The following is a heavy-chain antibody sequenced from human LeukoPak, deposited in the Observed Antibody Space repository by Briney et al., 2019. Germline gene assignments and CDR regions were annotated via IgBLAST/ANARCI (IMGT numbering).Heavy chain of an antibody. D-gene: IGHD6-19*01. V-gene: IGHV3-21*01. CDR3: ARTLVAGPYYYYYMDV. CDR2: ISSSSSYI. Sequence: ETLSLTCTVSGGSISSSSYYWGWVRQAPGKGLEWVSSISSSSSYIYYADSVKGRFTISRDNAKNSLYLQMNSLRAEDTAVYYCARTLVAGPYYYYYMDVWGKGTTVTVSS. CDR1: GGSISSSSYY. J-gene: IGHJ6*03.